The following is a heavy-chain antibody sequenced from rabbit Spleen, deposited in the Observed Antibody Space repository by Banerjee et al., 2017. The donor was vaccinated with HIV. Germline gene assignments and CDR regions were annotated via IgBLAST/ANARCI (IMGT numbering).Heavy chain of an antibody. J-gene: IGHJ4*01. CDR2: IYDGSSTST. CDR3: ARDLTSVIGWNFNL. CDR1: GFAFSSRYY. Sequence: QSLEESGGDLVKPGASLTLTCTASGFAFSSRYYMCWVRQAPGKGLEWIACIYDGSSTSTKYATWAKGRFTISKTSSTTVTLQMTSLTVADTATYFCARDLTSVIGWNFNLWGPGTLVTVS. D-gene: IGHD1-1*01. V-gene: IGHV1S40*01.